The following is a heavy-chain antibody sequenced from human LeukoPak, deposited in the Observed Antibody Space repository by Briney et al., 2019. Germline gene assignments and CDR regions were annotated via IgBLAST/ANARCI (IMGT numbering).Heavy chain of an antibody. CDR1: GFTFSSYE. CDR2: ISSSGSTI. CDR3: ARETIAAAYFDY. Sequence: GGSLRLSCAASGFTFSSYEMNWVRQAPGKGLEWVSYISSSGSTIYYADSVKGRFTISRDNAKNSLYLQMNSLRAEDTAVYYCARETIAAAYFDYWGQGTLVTVSS. V-gene: IGHV3-48*03. D-gene: IGHD6-13*01. J-gene: IGHJ4*02.